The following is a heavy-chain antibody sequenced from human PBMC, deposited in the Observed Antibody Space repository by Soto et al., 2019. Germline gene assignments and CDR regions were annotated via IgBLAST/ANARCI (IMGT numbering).Heavy chain of an antibody. J-gene: IGHJ4*02. CDR2: INHSGST. V-gene: IGHV4-34*01. D-gene: IGHD6-6*01. CDR1: GGSFSGYY. CDR3: ARHVSIAARTYYFDY. Sequence: PSETLSLTCGIYGGSFSGYYWSWIRQPPGKGLEWIGSINHSGSTYYNPSLKSRVTISVDTSKNQFSLKLSSVTAADTAVYYCARHVSIAARTYYFDYWGQGTLVTVSS.